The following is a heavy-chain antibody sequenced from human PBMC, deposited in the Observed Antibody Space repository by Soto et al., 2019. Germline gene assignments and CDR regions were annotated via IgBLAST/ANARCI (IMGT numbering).Heavy chain of an antibody. CDR3: TRVFTDTAKVFDY. CDR1: GLTVSSNY. J-gene: IGHJ4*02. V-gene: IGHV3-53*01. Sequence: GGSLRLSCAVSGLTVSSNYMSWVRQAPGQGLEWGSIIYSAGSTYYADSVKGRFTISRDNSKTTVYLQMNSLRAEDTAVYYCTRVFTDTAKVFDYWGQGTLVTVSS. D-gene: IGHD5-18*01. CDR2: IYSAGST.